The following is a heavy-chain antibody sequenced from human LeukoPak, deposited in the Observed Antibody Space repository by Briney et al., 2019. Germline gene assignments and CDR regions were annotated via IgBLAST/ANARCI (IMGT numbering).Heavy chain of an antibody. Sequence: GGSLRLSCAASGFTFSNYWMSWVRQAPGKELEWVANIKRDGSEIYYVDSVKGRFTISRDNAKNSLYLQMNSLRAEDTAVYYCVRDKLTGASRLDYWGQGTLLTVSS. CDR2: IKRDGSEI. CDR1: GFTFSNYW. CDR3: VRDKLTGASRLDY. V-gene: IGHV3-7*03. D-gene: IGHD7-27*01. J-gene: IGHJ4*02.